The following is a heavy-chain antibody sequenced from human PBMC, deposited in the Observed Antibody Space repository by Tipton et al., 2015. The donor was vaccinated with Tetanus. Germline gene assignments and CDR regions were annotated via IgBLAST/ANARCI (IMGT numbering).Heavy chain of an antibody. J-gene: IGHJ5*02. CDR2: INGYSGRT. Sequence: QSGPEVKQPGASVKVSCKTSSFSFTTYGLTWVRQAPGQGLEWLGWINGYSGRTTSAMKVLGRTTMTTDTSTNTAYLELRGLQTAHTAVYYWARARAVSHSPGFAAWGQGALVTVSS. D-gene: IGHD2-21*01. CDR3: ARARAVSHSPGFAA. V-gene: IGHV1-18*01. CDR1: SFSFTTYG.